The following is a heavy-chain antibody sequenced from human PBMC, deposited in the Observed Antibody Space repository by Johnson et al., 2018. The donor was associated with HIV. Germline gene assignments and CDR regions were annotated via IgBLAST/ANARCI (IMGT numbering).Heavy chain of an antibody. CDR2: ISWNSGSI. J-gene: IGHJ3*02. Sequence: EVQLVESGGGLVQPGRSLRLSCAASGFTFDDYAMHWVRQAPGKGLEWVSGISWNSGSIGYADSVKGRFTLSRDNAKNSLYLQMNSLRAEDTALYYCAKDTGYSYGTSTDDAFDIWGQGTMVTVSS. CDR3: AKDTGYSYGTSTDDAFDI. CDR1: GFTFDDYA. V-gene: IGHV3-9*01. D-gene: IGHD5-18*01.